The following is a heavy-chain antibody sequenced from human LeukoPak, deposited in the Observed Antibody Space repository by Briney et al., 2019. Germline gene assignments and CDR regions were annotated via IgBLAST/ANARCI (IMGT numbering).Heavy chain of an antibody. Sequence: GGSLRLSCAASGFTFSSYAMSWARQAPGKGLEWVSAISGSGGSTYYADSVKGRFTISRDNSKNTLYLQMNSLRAEDTAVYYCAKVRRLVRSYFDYWGQGTLVTVSS. D-gene: IGHD6-19*01. J-gene: IGHJ4*02. V-gene: IGHV3-23*01. CDR3: AKVRRLVRSYFDY. CDR2: ISGSGGST. CDR1: GFTFSSYA.